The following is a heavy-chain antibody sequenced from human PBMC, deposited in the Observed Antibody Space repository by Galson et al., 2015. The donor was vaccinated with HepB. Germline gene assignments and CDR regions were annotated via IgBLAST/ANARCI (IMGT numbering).Heavy chain of an antibody. CDR1: GFTFSSYA. Sequence: SLRLSCAASGFTFSSYAMHWVRQAPGKGLEWLTLISHDGNNKFYAESVKGRFTISRDISVNTVYLQMNSLRTEDTAVYYCARGFGAGAFWFWGQVTLVTVSS. D-gene: IGHD3-10*01. V-gene: IGHV3-30-3*01. CDR3: ARGFGAGAFWF. J-gene: IGHJ4*02. CDR2: ISHDGNNK.